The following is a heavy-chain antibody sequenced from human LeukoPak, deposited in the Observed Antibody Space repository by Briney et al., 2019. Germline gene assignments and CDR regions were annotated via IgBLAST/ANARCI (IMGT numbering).Heavy chain of an antibody. V-gene: IGHV4-39*01. J-gene: IGHJ5*02. Sequence: SETLSLTCTVSGGPISSSSSYWGWIRQPPGKGLEWIGSISYTGTTYYNPSLKSRVTISVDTSKNQFSLKLSSVTAADTAVYYCARHRLIINWFDPWGQGTLVTVSS. CDR3: ARHRLIINWFDP. CDR1: GGPISSSSSY. D-gene: IGHD3-22*01. CDR2: ISYTGTT.